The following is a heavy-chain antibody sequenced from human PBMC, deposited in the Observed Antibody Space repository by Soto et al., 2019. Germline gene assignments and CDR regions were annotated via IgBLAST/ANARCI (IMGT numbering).Heavy chain of an antibody. J-gene: IGHJ3*02. CDR1: GFNFITYV. D-gene: IGHD3-22*01. V-gene: IGHV3-7*04. CDR3: ARGDYYDTSGPFSDAFDI. Sequence: GGSLTLSCAASGFNFITYVMSWARQAPGKGLEWVANIKPDGSEKWYVDSVKGRFTISRDNAKNSLYLQMNSLRAEDTAVYFCARGDYYDTSGPFSDAFDIWGQGTMVTVSS. CDR2: IKPDGSEK.